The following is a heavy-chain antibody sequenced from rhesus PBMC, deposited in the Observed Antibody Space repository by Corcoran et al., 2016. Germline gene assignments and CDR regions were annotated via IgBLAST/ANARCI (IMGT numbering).Heavy chain of an antibody. CDR1: GYSISSGYY. CDR3: AREGFSGYSYAFDF. J-gene: IGHJ3*01. D-gene: IGHD5-24*01. Sequence: QVQLQESGPGLVKPSETLSLTCAVSGYSISSGYYWGWIRQPPGKGLEYIGYISGSSGSTYYNPSLKSRFTISKDTSKNQFALKLRYVTAADTAVYYCAREGFSGYSYAFDFWGQGLRVTVSS. V-gene: IGHV4-99*02. CDR2: ISGSSGST.